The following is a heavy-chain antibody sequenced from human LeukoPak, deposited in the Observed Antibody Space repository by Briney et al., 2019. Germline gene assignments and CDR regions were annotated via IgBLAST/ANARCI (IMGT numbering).Heavy chain of an antibody. V-gene: IGHV1-2*02. J-gene: IGHJ3*02. Sequence: EASVKVSCTASGYTFTGYYMHWVRQAPGQGLEWMGWINPNSGGTNYAQTFKGRVTMTRDTSISTAYMELSRLRSDDTALYYCARDGGYDAFDIWGQGTMVTVSS. CDR3: ARDGGYDAFDI. D-gene: IGHD5-12*01. CDR1: GYTFTGYY. CDR2: INPNSGGT.